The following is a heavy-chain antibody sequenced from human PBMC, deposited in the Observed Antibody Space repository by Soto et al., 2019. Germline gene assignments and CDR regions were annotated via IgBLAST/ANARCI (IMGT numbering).Heavy chain of an antibody. Sequence: APVKVSCKASGYTFTRYGISWVLQAPGQGLEWMGWISAYNGNTNYAQKLQGRVTMTTDTSTSAAYMELRSLRSDDTAVYYCARYVVAAGGDWFDPWGQGTLVTVSS. D-gene: IGHD2-15*01. V-gene: IGHV1-18*01. J-gene: IGHJ5*02. CDR1: GYTFTRYG. CDR2: ISAYNGNT. CDR3: ARYVVAAGGDWFDP.